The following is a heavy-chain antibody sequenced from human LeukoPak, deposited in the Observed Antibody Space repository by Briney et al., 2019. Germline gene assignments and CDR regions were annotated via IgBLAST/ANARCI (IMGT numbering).Heavy chain of an antibody. CDR2: FDPEDGET. V-gene: IGHV1-24*01. D-gene: IGHD6-19*01. Sequence: ASVKVSCKVSGYTLTELSMHWVRQAPGKGLEWMGGFDPEDGETIYAQKFQGRVTVTEDTSTDTAYMELSSLRSEDTAVYYCATASRQWLAHFDYWGQGTLVTVSS. J-gene: IGHJ4*02. CDR1: GYTLTELS. CDR3: ATASRQWLAHFDY.